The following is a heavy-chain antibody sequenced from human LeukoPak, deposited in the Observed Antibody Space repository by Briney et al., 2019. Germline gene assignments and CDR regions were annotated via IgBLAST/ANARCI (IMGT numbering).Heavy chain of an antibody. Sequence: GGSLRLSCAASGFTLRNYAMSWVRQAPGKGLEWVSAISGSGGSTYYADSVKGRFTISRDNSKNTLYLQMNSLRAEDTAVYYCAKEGIWFYYFDYWGQGTLVTVSS. CDR2: ISGSGGST. CDR3: AKEGIWFYYFDY. CDR1: GFTLRNYA. V-gene: IGHV3-23*01. D-gene: IGHD3-10*01. J-gene: IGHJ4*02.